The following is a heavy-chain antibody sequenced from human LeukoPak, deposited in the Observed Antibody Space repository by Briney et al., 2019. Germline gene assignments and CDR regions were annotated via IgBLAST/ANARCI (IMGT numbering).Heavy chain of an antibody. CDR2: INHSGST. Sequence: SETLSLTCAVYGGSFSGYYWSWIRQPPGKGLEWIGEINHSGSTNYNPALKSRVTISVDTSKNQFSIKLRSANAADTAVYYCARGSLWFGAPRFDYWGQGTLVTVSS. CDR3: ARGSLWFGAPRFDY. J-gene: IGHJ4*02. CDR1: GGSFSGYY. V-gene: IGHV4-34*01. D-gene: IGHD3-10*01.